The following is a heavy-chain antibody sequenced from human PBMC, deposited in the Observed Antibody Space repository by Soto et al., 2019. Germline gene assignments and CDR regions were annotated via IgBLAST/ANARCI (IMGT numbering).Heavy chain of an antibody. V-gene: IGHV1-69*13. Sequence: SVKVSCKASGGTFSSYAISWVRQAPGRGLEWMGGIIPIFGTANYAQKFQGRVTITADESTSTAYMELSSLRSEDTAVYYCAGGRKEKYYWQPFDYWGQGTLVTVSS. J-gene: IGHJ4*02. CDR1: GGTFSSYA. CDR2: IIPIFGTA. CDR3: AGGRKEKYYWQPFDY. D-gene: IGHD3-16*01.